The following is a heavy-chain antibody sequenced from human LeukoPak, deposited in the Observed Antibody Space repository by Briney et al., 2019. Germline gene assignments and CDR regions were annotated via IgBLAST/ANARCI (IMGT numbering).Heavy chain of an antibody. CDR3: ARVSGTYSDY. Sequence: PGGSLRLSCAASGFTFSSYEMNWVRQAPGKGLEWVSYISSSGRTIYYADSVKGRFTISRDNAKNSLYLQMNSLRAEDTAVYYCARVSGTYSDYWGQGTLVTVSS. CDR2: ISSSGRTI. V-gene: IGHV3-48*03. CDR1: GFTFSSYE. J-gene: IGHJ4*02. D-gene: IGHD3-10*01.